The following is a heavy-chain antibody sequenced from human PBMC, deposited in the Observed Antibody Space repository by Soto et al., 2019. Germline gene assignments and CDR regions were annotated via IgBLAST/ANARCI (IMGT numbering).Heavy chain of an antibody. J-gene: IGHJ5*02. D-gene: IGHD1-26*01. CDR2: IIPIFGTA. V-gene: IGHV1-69*01. CDR3: ARAIVGPTTTGWLDP. CDR1: GGTFSRYA. Sequence: QVQLVQSGAEVKKRGSSVKVSCKASGGTFSRYAISWVRQAPGQGLEWMGGIIPIFGTANYAQKFQGRVTITADESTSTAYMELSSLIFEDTAVYYCARAIVGPTTTGWLDPWGQGTLVTVSS.